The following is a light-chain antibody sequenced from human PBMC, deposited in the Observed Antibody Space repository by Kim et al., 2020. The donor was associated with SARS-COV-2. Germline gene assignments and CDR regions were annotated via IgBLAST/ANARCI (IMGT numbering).Light chain of an antibody. CDR3: CSYAGSRNV. CDR2: EVT. J-gene: IGLJ7*01. V-gene: IGLV2-23*02. Sequence: PGQSVTVSCTGTSSDVGNYNLVSWYQQHPGKAPKLMIYEVTKRPSGVSTRFSGSKSGNTASLTISGLQAEDEADYYCCSYAGSRNVFGGGTQLTVL. CDR1: SSDVGNYNL.